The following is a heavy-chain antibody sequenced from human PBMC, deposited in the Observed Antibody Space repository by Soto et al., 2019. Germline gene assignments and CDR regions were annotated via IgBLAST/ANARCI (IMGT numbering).Heavy chain of an antibody. CDR1: GGSISSSSYY. D-gene: IGHD3-9*01. CDR2: IYYSGTT. Sequence: ASETLSLTCTVSGGSISSSSYYWGWIRQPPGKGLVWIGSIYYSGTTYYNPSLKSRVTISVDTSKNQFSLKLSSVTAADTAVYYCARHRGYYDILTGYYTELNFDYWGQGXLVTVSS. J-gene: IGHJ4*02. CDR3: ARHRGYYDILTGYYTELNFDY. V-gene: IGHV4-39*01.